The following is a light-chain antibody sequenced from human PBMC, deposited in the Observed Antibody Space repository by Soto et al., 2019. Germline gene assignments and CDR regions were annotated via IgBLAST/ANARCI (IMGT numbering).Light chain of an antibody. Sequence: DIVLTQSTGTLSFSPGERATLSCRASQSISSGYLAWYQQRPGQAPSLLIYGASNRATGIPDRFSGRGSGTDFTLTISRLEPEDFAVYYCQHYGNSPRIFTFVPGTKVDIK. CDR1: QSISSGY. J-gene: IGKJ3*01. CDR2: GAS. CDR3: QHYGNSPRIFT. V-gene: IGKV3-20*01.